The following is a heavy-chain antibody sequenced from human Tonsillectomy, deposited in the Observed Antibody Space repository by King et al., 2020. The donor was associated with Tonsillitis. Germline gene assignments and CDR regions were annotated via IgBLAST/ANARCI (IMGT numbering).Heavy chain of an antibody. V-gene: IGHV4-61*01. J-gene: IGHJ4*02. Sequence: VQLQESGPGLVKPSETLSLTCTVSGDSVNSGNYYWAWIRQPPGKGLEWIGNVYYSESTNYNPSLKSRVTISLDTSKNRFSLKLRSVTAADTAVYYCARIWLHHGWGSHQTLRFDYWGQGSLVTVSS. CDR1: GDSVNSGNYY. D-gene: IGHD3-10*01. CDR2: VYYSEST. CDR3: ARIWLHHGWGSHQTLRFDY.